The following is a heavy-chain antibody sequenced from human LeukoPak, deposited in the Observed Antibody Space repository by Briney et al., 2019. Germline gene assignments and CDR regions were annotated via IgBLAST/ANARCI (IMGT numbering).Heavy chain of an antibody. CDR1: GFTFSSYG. CDR3: AREYYYDSSGYLPPDY. D-gene: IGHD3-22*01. J-gene: IGHJ4*02. Sequence: GGSLRLSCAASGFTFSSYGMHWVRQAPGKGLEWVAFIRHDGSNKYYADSVKGRFTISRDNAKNSLYLQMNSLRAEDTAVYYCAREYYYDSSGYLPPDYWGQGTLVTVSS. V-gene: IGHV3-30*02. CDR2: IRHDGSNK.